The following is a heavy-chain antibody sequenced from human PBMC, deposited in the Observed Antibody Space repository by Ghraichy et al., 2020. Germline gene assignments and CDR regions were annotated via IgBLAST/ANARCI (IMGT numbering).Heavy chain of an antibody. V-gene: IGHV3-30*18. CDR1: GFTFSRYG. D-gene: IGHD3-22*01. CDR2: ISYDGSNK. J-gene: IGHJ6*02. CDR3: AKERDTSGYYSFRGDYYGMDV. Sequence: GGSLRLSCAASGFTFSRYGMHWVRRAPGKGLEWVAVISYDGSNKYYADSVKGRFTISRDNSKNTLYLQMNSLRAEDTAVYYCAKERDTSGYYSFRGDYYGMDVWGQGTTVTVSS.